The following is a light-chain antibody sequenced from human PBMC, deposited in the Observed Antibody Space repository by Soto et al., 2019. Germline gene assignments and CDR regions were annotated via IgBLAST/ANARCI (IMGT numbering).Light chain of an antibody. Sequence: EIVLTQSPGTLSLSPGERATLSCRASQSVRSNFLAWYQQKPGQAPRLLIYGASNRATGIPDRFSGSGSGTDVTLTITRLEPEDFAMYYCQRYDSFRTFGQGNKVEI. V-gene: IGKV3-20*01. CDR3: QRYDSFRT. CDR2: GAS. CDR1: QSVRSNF. J-gene: IGKJ1*01.